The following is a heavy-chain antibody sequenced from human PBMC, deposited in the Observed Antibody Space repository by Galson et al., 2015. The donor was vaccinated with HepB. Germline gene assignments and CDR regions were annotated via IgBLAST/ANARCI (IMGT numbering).Heavy chain of an antibody. CDR1: GGTFSNYA. CDR2: FSPVFGTA. D-gene: IGHD2-21*02. J-gene: IGHJ5*01. Sequence: SVKVSCKASGGTFSNYAFSWVRQAPGQGLEWMGSFSPVFGTANYADKFQGRHTITADRSTSAGYMELSSLRSDDTAVYYCATRAFCGGDCHALDSWGQGTLLIVSS. CDR3: ATRAFCGGDCHALDS. V-gene: IGHV1-69*06.